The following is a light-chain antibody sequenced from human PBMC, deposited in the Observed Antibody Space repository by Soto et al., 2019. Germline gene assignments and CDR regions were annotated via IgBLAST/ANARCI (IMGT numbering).Light chain of an antibody. CDR1: QSISSY. V-gene: IGKV1-39*01. J-gene: IGKJ4*01. CDR3: QQSYSTPFT. CDR2: DAT. Sequence: MSQPPLSLSVTPGQPVTITCRASQSISSYLNWYQQRPGKAPNLLIYDATRLHSGVPPRFSGSGSGTDFTLTISSLQPEDFATYYCQQSYSTPFTFGGGTKVDIK.